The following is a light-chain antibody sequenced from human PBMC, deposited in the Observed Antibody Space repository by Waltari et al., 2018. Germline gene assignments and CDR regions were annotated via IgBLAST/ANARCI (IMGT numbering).Light chain of an antibody. V-gene: IGLV3-21*03. Sequence: SYVLTQAPSVSVAPGKAATTPCGGHYIERQEVHWYQQKPGQAPVLVLYDDRDRPPGIPERFSGSTSGNTATLTISRVEAGDEADYYCQVWDTGTVVFGPGTKLSVL. J-gene: IGLJ1*01. CDR2: DDR. CDR1: YIERQE. CDR3: QVWDTGTVV.